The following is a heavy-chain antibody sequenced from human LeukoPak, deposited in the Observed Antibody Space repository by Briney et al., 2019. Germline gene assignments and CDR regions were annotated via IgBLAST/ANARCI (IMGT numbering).Heavy chain of an antibody. Sequence: GGSLRLSCAASGFTFSSYGMHWVRQAPGKGLEWVAVIWYDGSNKYYADSVKGRFTISRDNSKNTLYLQMNSLRAEDTAVYYCARDPYYSNYVREEVFWGQGTLVTVSS. D-gene: IGHD4-11*01. V-gene: IGHV3-33*01. CDR2: IWYDGSNK. J-gene: IGHJ4*02. CDR1: GFTFSSYG. CDR3: ARDPYYSNYVREEVF.